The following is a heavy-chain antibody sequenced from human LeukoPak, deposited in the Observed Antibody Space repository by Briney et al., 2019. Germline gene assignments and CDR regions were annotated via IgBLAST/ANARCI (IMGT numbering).Heavy chain of an antibody. V-gene: IGHV4-59*01. Sequence: KSSETLSLTCTVSGGSMSSFYWGWIRQPPGKGLEWIGYIYYRGSTDYNPSLKSRVTISLDTSKNQFSLKLSSVTAADTAVYYCARRKAKTPNYFDYWGQGALVTVSS. CDR2: IYYRGST. CDR3: ARRKAKTPNYFDY. J-gene: IGHJ4*02. CDR1: GGSMSSFY.